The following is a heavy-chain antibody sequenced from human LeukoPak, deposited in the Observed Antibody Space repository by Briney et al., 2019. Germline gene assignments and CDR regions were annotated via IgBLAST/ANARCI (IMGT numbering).Heavy chain of an antibody. CDR3: AREIGGHVFDI. V-gene: IGHV1-46*01. Sequence: GASVKVSCKAPGYTFPSYYIHWVRQAPGQGLEWVGTINPSGGSTTYAQKFQGRVTMTRDTSTSTVYMELIKLTSEDTAVYYCAREIGGHVFDIWGQGTMVTVSS. D-gene: IGHD4-23*01. CDR1: GYTFPSYY. CDR2: INPSGGST. J-gene: IGHJ3*02.